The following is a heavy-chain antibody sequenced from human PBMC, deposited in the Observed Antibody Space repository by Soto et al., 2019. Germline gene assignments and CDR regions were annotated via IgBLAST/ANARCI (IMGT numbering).Heavy chain of an antibody. CDR3: ARIPDSSLSRHAFDI. CDR1: GFTFSSYE. J-gene: IGHJ3*02. V-gene: IGHV3-48*03. Sequence: GGSLRLSCAASGFTFSSYEMNWVRQAPGKGLEWVSYISSSGSTIYYADSVKGRFTISRDNAKNSLYLQMNSLRAEDTAVYYCARIPDSSLSRHAFDIWGQGTMVTVSS. CDR2: ISSSGSTI. D-gene: IGHD6-13*01.